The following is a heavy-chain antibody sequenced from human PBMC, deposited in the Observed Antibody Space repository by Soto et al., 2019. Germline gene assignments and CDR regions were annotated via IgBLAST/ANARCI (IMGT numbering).Heavy chain of an antibody. V-gene: IGHV3-33*06. CDR1: GFMFSSYA. J-gene: IGHJ4*02. CDR2: IWYDGSEK. Sequence: QVQLVESGGGVVQPGRSLRLSCVASGFMFSSYAMHWVRQAPGKGLEWVAIIWYDGSEKYYGDSVKGRFTISRDNSKNSVYVQMNSLRAEDTAGYYCAKITNAGYSLGYWGQGTLVTVSS. D-gene: IGHD2-15*01. CDR3: AKITNAGYSLGY.